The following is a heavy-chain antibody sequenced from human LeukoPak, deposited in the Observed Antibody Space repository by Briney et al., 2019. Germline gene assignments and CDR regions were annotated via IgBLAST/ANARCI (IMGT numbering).Heavy chain of an antibody. CDR1: GYSFTSNY. J-gene: IGHJ4*02. CDR3: ARDQEAFVY. CDR2: IYPRDGST. Sequence: PGASVKVSCKASGYSFTSNYIHWVRQAPGQGLEWMGMIYPRDGSTSYAQKFQGRVTVTRDTSTSTVHMELSGLRSEDTAVYYCARDQEAFVYWGQGTLVTVSS. V-gene: IGHV1-46*01.